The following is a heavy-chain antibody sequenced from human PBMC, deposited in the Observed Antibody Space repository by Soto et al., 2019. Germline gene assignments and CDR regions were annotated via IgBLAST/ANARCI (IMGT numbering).Heavy chain of an antibody. D-gene: IGHD5-18*01. V-gene: IGHV1-69*13. CDR3: ARVEVETAMANYYYYGMDV. CDR2: IIPIFGTA. CDR1: GGTFSSYA. J-gene: IGHJ6*02. Sequence: SVKVSCKASGGTFSSYAISWVRQAPGQGLEWMGGIIPIFGTANYAQKFQGRVTITADESTSTAYMELSSLRSEDTAVYYCARVEVETAMANYYYYGMDVWGQGTTVTVSS.